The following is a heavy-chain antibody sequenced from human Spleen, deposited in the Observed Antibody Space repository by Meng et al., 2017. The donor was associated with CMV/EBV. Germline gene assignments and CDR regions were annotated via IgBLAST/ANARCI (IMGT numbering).Heavy chain of an antibody. CDR1: GFNFDDYA. CDR2: ISWNSGDR. J-gene: IGHJ6*02. D-gene: IGHD3-22*01. V-gene: IGHV3-9*01. CDR3: VKDRSSGSFPYGMDV. Sequence: SLKISCAASGFNFDDYAMQWVRQAPGKGLEWVSTISWNSGDRGYADSVKGRFTISRNNAKNSLYLQMNSLRVEDTAFYYCVKDRSSGSFPYGMDVCGQGTTVTVSS.